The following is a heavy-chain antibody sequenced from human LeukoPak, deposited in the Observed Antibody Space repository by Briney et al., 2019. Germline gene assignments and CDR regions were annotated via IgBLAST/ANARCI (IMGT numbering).Heavy chain of an antibody. V-gene: IGHV3-9*03. CDR3: AKDAKSVDYYDSSGYLNYFDY. D-gene: IGHD3-22*01. CDR1: GFTFDDYA. J-gene: IGHJ4*01. Sequence: GGSLRLSCAASGFTFDDYAMHWVRQAPGKGLEWVSGISWNSGSIGYADSVKGRFTISRDNAKNSLYLQMNSLRAEDMALYYCAKDAKSVDYYDSSGYLNYFDYWGRGTLVTVSS. CDR2: ISWNSGSI.